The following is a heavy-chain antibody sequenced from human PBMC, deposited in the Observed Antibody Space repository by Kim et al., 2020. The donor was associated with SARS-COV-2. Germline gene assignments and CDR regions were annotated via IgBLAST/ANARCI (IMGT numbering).Heavy chain of an antibody. CDR3: VRVAGSGWFDP. CDR2: T. Sequence: TNDNPSLKSRVTISVHTSKNQFSLKLSSVSAADTAVYYCVRVAGSGWFDPWGQGTLVTVSS. J-gene: IGHJ5*02. V-gene: IGHV4-61*02. D-gene: IGHD6-19*01.